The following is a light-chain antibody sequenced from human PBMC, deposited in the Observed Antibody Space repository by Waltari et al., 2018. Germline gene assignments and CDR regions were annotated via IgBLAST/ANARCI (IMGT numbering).Light chain of an antibody. Sequence: QSALTQPRSVSGSPGLSVTISCPGTSGYVGGYNYVSWYQHHPGKAPKLFIYDVTKRPSGVPDRFSGSKSGNTASLTISGLQADDEADYYCCSYAGSIFIWVFGGGTKLTVL. V-gene: IGLV2-11*01. CDR2: DVT. CDR3: CSYAGSIFIWV. J-gene: IGLJ3*02. CDR1: SGYVGGYNY.